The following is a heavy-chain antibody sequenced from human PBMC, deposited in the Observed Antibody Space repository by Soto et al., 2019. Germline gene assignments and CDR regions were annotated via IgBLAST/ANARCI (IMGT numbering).Heavy chain of an antibody. J-gene: IGHJ6*02. D-gene: IGHD6-6*01. CDR1: GFTFSSYE. CDR3: ARDVSSRTDGMDV. Sequence: EVQLVESGGGLVQPGGSLRLSCAASGFTFSSYEMNWVRQAPGKGLEWVSYISSSGSIINYADSVTGRFTISRDNAKNSLDLQMNSRRAEETAVYYCARDVSSRTDGMDVWGQGTTVTVSS. V-gene: IGHV3-48*03. CDR2: ISSSGSII.